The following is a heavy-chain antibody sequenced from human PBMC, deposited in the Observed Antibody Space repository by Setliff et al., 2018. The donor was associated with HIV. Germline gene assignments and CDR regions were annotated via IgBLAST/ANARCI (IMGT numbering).Heavy chain of an antibody. V-gene: IGHV1-46*01. D-gene: IGHD2-15*01. CDR3: AKFIVPHRFTGGPLDY. J-gene: IGHJ4*02. Sequence: GASVKVSCKASGYSFTGYYIHWVRQVPGQGLEWMGIIHPSAGTTTYAQKFQGRVTMTRDASARTLYMELNSLRSEDTAVYYCAKFIVPHRFTGGPLDYWGQGTLVTV. CDR1: GYSFTGYY. CDR2: IHPSAGTT.